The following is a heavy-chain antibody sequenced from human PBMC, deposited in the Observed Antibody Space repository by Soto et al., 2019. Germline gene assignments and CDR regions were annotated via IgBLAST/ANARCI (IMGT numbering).Heavy chain of an antibody. Sequence: QVQLQESGPGLVKPSETLSLTCTVSGGSFSSYYWSWIRQPPGKGLEWIGYISYGGSTDYNASLKSRVTISIDTSKNQFSLNLSSVTAADTAVYYCARDRIIPRHYGMDVWGQGTTVTVSS. CDR1: GGSFSSYY. CDR2: ISYGGST. V-gene: IGHV4-59*01. D-gene: IGHD2-2*02. J-gene: IGHJ6*02. CDR3: ARDRIIPRHYGMDV.